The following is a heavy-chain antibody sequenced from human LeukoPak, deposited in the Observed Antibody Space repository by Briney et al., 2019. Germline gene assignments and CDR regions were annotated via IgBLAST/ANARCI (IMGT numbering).Heavy chain of an antibody. D-gene: IGHD2-2*01. V-gene: IGHV3-23*01. J-gene: IGHJ6*02. CDR3: ARGGKIVVVPAAMPPQTEYYYYYYGMDV. CDR2: ITGRGGST. Sequence: GGSLRLSCAASGFTFSSFAMSWVRQAPGKGLECVSGITGRGGSTYYADSVKGRFTISRDNAKNSLYLQMNSLRAEDTAVYYCARGGKIVVVPAAMPPQTEYYYYYYGMDVWGQGTTVTVSS. CDR1: GFTFSSFA.